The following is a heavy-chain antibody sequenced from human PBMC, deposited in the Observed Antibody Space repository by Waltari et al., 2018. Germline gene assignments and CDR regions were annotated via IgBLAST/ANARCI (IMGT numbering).Heavy chain of an antibody. V-gene: IGHV3-33*01. D-gene: IGHD3-22*01. Sequence: YVIHWVRQAPGKGLEGVAVIWYDGSHKYYADSVKGRFTISRDNSKNTLYLQLNSLRAEDTAVYYCARDYDSSGLDYWGQGTLVTVSS. CDR1: YV. CDR2: IWYDGSHK. CDR3: ARDYDSSGLDY. J-gene: IGHJ4*02.